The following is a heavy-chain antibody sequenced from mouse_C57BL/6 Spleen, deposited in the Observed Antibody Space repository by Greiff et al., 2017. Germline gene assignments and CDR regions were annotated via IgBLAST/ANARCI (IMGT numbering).Heavy chain of an antibody. D-gene: IGHD2-1*01. CDR2: ISYSGST. CDR1: GYSITSGYD. J-gene: IGHJ3*01. V-gene: IGHV3-1*01. CDR3: ARGGDGTPFAY. Sequence: VQLKESGPGMVKPSQSLSLTCTVTGYSITSGYDWHWIRHFPGNKLEWMGYISYSGSTNYNPSLKSRISITHDTSKNHFFLKLNSVTTEDTATYYCARGGDGTPFAYWGQGTLVTVSA.